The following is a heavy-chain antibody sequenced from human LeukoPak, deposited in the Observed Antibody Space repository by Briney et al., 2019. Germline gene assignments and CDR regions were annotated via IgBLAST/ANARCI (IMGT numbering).Heavy chain of an antibody. CDR2: MRQDGSDK. CDR1: GFTSSTAW. D-gene: IGHD2-2*01. CDR3: ARENTPRTPGREVPAAIIDY. J-gene: IGHJ4*02. V-gene: IGHV3-7*01. Sequence: GGSLRLSCAVSGFTSSTAWLTWVRQAPGKGLEWVADMRQDGSDKYYVDSVKGRFFISGDIAKNSLYLQMNSLRAEDTAVYYCARENTPRTPGREVPAAIIDYWGQGTLVTVSS.